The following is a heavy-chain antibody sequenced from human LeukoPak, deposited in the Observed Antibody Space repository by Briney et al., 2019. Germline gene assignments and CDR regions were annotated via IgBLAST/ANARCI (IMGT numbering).Heavy chain of an antibody. V-gene: IGHV4-34*01. J-gene: IGHJ4*02. CDR2: INHSGST. CDR1: GGSISSGGYS. Sequence: PSETLSLTCAVSGGSISSGGYSWSWIRQPPGKGLEWIGEINHSGSTNYNPSLKSRVTISVDTSKNQFSLKLSSVTAADTAVYYCARVGGDSGYEAHDYWGQGTLVTVSS. D-gene: IGHD5-12*01. CDR3: ARVGGDSGYEAHDY.